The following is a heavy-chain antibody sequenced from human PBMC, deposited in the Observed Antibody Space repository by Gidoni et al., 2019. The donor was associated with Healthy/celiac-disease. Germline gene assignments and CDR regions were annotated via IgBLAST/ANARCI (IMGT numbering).Heavy chain of an antibody. J-gene: IGHJ4*02. CDR3: ARGNGDFWSGYYTLDY. CDR2: INHSGST. CDR1: GGSFSGYY. Sequence: QVQLQQWGAGLLKPSETLSLTCAVYGGSFSGYYWSWSRQPPGKGLEWIGEINHSGSTNYNPSLKSRVTISVDTSKNQFSLKLSSVTAADTAVYYCARGNGDFWSGYYTLDYWGQGTLVTVSS. V-gene: IGHV4-34*01. D-gene: IGHD3-3*01.